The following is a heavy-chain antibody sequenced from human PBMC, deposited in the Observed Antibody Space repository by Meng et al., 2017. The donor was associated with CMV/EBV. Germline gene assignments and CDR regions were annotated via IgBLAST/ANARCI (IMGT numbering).Heavy chain of an antibody. CDR3: ATLRSTSERGYYYYGMDV. Sequence: TFSSYAMHWVRQAPGKGLEWVAVISFDGYNKYYADSVKGRVTISRDNSKSTLYLQMNSLRAEDTAVFYCATLRSTSERGYYYYGMDVWGQGTTVTVSS. CDR2: ISFDGYNK. CDR1: TFSSYA. J-gene: IGHJ6*02. V-gene: IGHV3-30-3*01. D-gene: IGHD2-2*01.